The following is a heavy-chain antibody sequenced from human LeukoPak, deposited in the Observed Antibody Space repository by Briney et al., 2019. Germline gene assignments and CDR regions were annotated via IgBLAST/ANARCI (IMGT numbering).Heavy chain of an antibody. CDR3: ARAAPPTSPFDY. D-gene: IGHD6-25*01. CDR2: INPSGGST. Sequence: ASVKVSCKASGYTFTSYYMHWVRQAPGQGLEWMGIINPSGGSTSYAQKFQGRVTMTRDMSTSTAYMELSSLRSEDTAVYYCARAAPPTSPFDYWGQGTLVTVSS. J-gene: IGHJ4*02. CDR1: GYTFTSYY. V-gene: IGHV1-46*01.